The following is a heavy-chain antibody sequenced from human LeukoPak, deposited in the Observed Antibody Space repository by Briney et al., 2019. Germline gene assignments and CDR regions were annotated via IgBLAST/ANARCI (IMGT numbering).Heavy chain of an antibody. Sequence: ASVKVSCKASGYTFTSYGISWVRQAPGQGLEWMGWISAYNGNTNYAQKLQGRVTMTTDTSTSTAYMELRSLRSDDTAVYYCARAPNPEYCSSTSCSYYYYMDVWGKGTTVTVSS. CDR3: ARAPNPEYCSSTSCSYYYYMDV. CDR2: ISAYNGNT. D-gene: IGHD2-2*01. CDR1: GYTFTSYG. J-gene: IGHJ6*03. V-gene: IGHV1-18*01.